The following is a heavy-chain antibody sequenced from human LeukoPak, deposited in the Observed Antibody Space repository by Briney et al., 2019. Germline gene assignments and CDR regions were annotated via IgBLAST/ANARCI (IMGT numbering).Heavy chain of an antibody. D-gene: IGHD3-9*01. CDR1: GFTFSSYA. CDR2: ISGSGGST. V-gene: IGHV3-23*01. CDR3: AKAAYYYILTALCDY. Sequence: GGSLRLSCAASGFTFSSYAMSWVRQAPGKGLEWVSAISGSGGSTYYADSVKGRFTISRDNSKNTLYLQMDSLTAEDTAVYYCAKAAYYYILTALCDYWGQGTLVTVSS. J-gene: IGHJ4*02.